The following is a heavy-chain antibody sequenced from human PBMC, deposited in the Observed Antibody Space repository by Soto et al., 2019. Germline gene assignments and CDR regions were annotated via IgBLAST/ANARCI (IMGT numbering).Heavy chain of an antibody. CDR2: IYYSGST. Sequence: QVQLQESGPGLVKPSQTLSLTCTVSGGSISSGGYYWSWIRQHPGKGLEWIGYIYYSGSTYYNPSLKSRVTISVDTSKNQFSLKLSSVTAADTAVYYCARDSRITMVRGSDAFDIWGQGTMVTVSS. V-gene: IGHV4-31*03. J-gene: IGHJ3*02. CDR1: GGSISSGGYY. D-gene: IGHD3-10*01. CDR3: ARDSRITMVRGSDAFDI.